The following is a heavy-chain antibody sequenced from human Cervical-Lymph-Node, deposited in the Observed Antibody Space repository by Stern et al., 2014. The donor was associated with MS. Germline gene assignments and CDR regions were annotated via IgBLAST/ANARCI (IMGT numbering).Heavy chain of an antibody. J-gene: IGHJ4*02. V-gene: IGHV3-9*01. Sequence: MQLVQSGGGLVQPGRSLRLSCAASGFTFDDYAMHWVRQAPGKGLEWVSGISWNSGSIGYADSVKGRFTISRDNAKNSLYLQMNSLRAEDTALYYCAKDVCSGGSCYSHYWGQGTLVTVSS. CDR3: AKDVCSGGSCYSHY. CDR1: GFTFDDYA. CDR2: ISWNSGSI. D-gene: IGHD2-15*01.